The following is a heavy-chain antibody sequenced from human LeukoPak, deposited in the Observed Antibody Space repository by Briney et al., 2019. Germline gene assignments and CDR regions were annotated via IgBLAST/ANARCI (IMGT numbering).Heavy chain of an antibody. CDR1: GFTFSSYW. CDR3: AKDSRSYMVRGDTYNWFDP. V-gene: IGHV3-7*03. D-gene: IGHD3-10*01. Sequence: PGGSLRLSCAASGFTFSSYWMSWVRQAPGKGLEWVANIKQDGSEKYYVDSVKGRFTISRDNAKNSLYLQMNSLRAEDTAIYYCAKDSRSYMVRGDTYNWFDPWGQGTLVTVSS. CDR2: IKQDGSEK. J-gene: IGHJ5*02.